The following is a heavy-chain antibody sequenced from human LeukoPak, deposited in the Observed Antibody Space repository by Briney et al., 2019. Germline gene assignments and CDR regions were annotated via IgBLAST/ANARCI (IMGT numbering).Heavy chain of an antibody. J-gene: IGHJ4*02. CDR3: AKDSSANY. CDR2: ISQDGSEK. D-gene: IGHD3-10*01. V-gene: IGHV3-7*04. Sequence: HPGGSLRLSCEASGFTFSTSWMSWARQAPGKGLECVANISQDGSEKYYVDSVKGRFTITRDNAKNSLYLQMNSLRADDTAVYYCAKDSSANYWGQGTLVTVSS. CDR1: GFTFSTSW.